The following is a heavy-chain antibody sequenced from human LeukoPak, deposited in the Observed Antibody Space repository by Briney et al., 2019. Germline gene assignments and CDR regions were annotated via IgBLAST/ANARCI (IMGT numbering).Heavy chain of an antibody. CDR3: ARHVGRITIFGVRNYYMDV. CDR1: GGSISSSNW. Sequence: SETLSLTCAVSGGSISSSNWWSWVRQPPGKGLEWIGEIYHSGSTNYNPSLKSRVTISVDKSKNQFSLKLSSVTAADTAVYYCARHVGRITIFGVRNYYMDVWGKGTTVTVSS. CDR2: IYHSGST. V-gene: IGHV4-4*02. J-gene: IGHJ6*03. D-gene: IGHD3-3*01.